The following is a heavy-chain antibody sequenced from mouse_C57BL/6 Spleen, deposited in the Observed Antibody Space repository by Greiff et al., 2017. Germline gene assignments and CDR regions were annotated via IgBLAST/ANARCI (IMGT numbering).Heavy chain of an antibody. J-gene: IGHJ4*01. CDR3: ARREGFITTVVPYSMDY. CDR1: GYTFTSYW. Sequence: QVQLQQPGTELVKPGASVKLSCKASGYTFTSYWMHWVKQRPGQGLEWIGNINPSNGGTNYNEKFKSKATLTVDKSSSTAYMQLSSLTSEDSAVYFCARREGFITTVVPYSMDYWGQGTSVTVSS. CDR2: INPSNGGT. V-gene: IGHV1-53*01. D-gene: IGHD1-1*01.